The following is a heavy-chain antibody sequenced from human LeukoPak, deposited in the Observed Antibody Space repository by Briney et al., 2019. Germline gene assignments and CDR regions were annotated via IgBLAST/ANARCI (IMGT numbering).Heavy chain of an antibody. V-gene: IGHV3-30-3*01. CDR3: ARGDYDLSGSYHYGMDV. Sequence: GRSLRLSCAAPGFTFNSYTMHWVRQAPGKGLEWAAVMSSDGNKKFYAEYVKGRFTISRDNSENTLYLEMNSLRGEDTAVYCCARGDYDLSGSYHYGMDVWGQGTTVTVSS. CDR1: GFTFNSYT. CDR2: MSSDGNKK. D-gene: IGHD3-10*01. J-gene: IGHJ6*02.